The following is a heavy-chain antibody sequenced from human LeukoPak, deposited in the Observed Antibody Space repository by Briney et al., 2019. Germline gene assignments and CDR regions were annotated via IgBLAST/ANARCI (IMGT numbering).Heavy chain of an antibody. Sequence: EASVKVSCKASGYTFTSYDINWVRQATGQGLEWMGWMNPNSGNTGYAQKFQGRVTMTRNTSISTAYMELSSLRSEDTAVYYCARGRGYSSSWCAGIVGATRRDYYFDYWGQGTLVTVSS. CDR1: GYTFTSYD. J-gene: IGHJ4*02. D-gene: IGHD6-13*01. CDR2: MNPNSGNT. V-gene: IGHV1-8*01. CDR3: ARGRGYSSSWCAGIVGATRRDYYFDY.